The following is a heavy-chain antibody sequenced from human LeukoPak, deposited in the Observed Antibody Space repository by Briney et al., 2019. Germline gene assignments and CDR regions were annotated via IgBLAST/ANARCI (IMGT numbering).Heavy chain of an antibody. V-gene: IGHV4-59*08. J-gene: IGHJ6*02. Sequence: SETLSLTCTVSGGSISSYYWSWIRQPPGKGLEWIGFMSYSGSTNYNPSLKSRLTISVDTSKNQFSLRLSSVTAADTAVSYCAGYYYYYGLDVWGQGTTVTVSS. CDR1: GGSISSYY. CDR3: AGYYYYYGLDV. CDR2: MSYSGST.